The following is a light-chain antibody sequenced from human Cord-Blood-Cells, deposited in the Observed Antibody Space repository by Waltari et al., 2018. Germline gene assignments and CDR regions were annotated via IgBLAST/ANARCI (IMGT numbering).Light chain of an antibody. CDR3: AAWDDSLSGRV. V-gene: IGLV1-47*01. CDR1: SSTIGRNS. J-gene: IGLJ3*02. CDR2: RNN. Sequence: QSVLTQPPSASGTPGQRVTISCSGSSSTIGRNSVYRYQQLPGTAPKLLIYRNNQRPSGVPGRFSGSKSGTSASLAISGLRSEDEADYYCAAWDDSLSGRVFGGGTKLTVL.